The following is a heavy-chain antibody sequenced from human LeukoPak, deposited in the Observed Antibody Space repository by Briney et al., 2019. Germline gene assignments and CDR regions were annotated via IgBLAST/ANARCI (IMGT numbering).Heavy chain of an antibody. Sequence: SETLSLTCTVSGGSISSSSYYWGWIRQPPGKGLEWIGSIYYSGSTYYNPSLKSRVTISVATSKNQFSLKLSSVTAADTAVYYCARDEDIVVPQGGFDYWGQGTLVTVSS. CDR3: ARDEDIVVPQGGFDY. D-gene: IGHD2-2*01. V-gene: IGHV4-39*07. CDR1: GGSISSSSYY. J-gene: IGHJ4*02. CDR2: IYYSGST.